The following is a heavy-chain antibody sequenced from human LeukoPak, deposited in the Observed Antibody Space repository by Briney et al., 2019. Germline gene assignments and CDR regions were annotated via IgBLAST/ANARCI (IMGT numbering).Heavy chain of an antibody. V-gene: IGHV5-51*01. CDR1: GYSFTSYW. CDR2: IYPGDSDT. CDR3: ARLDGYYDSSGYYPRGAFDI. D-gene: IGHD3-22*01. J-gene: IGHJ3*02. Sequence: GGSLKISCKGSGYSFTSYWIGWVRQMPGKGLEWMGIIYPGDSDTRYSPSFQGQVTISADKSISTAYLQWSSLKASDTAMYYCARLDGYYDSSGYYPRGAFDIWGQGTMVTVSS.